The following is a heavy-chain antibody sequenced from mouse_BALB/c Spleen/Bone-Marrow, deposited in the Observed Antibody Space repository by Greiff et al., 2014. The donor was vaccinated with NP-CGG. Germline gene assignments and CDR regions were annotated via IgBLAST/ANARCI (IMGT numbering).Heavy chain of an antibody. D-gene: IGHD1-1*01. CDR3: AREGNYGYFDY. Sequence: EVQLVESGGGLVKPGGSLKLSCAASGFTFSDCYMYWVRQTPEKRLEWVATISDGGSYTYYPDSAKGRFTISRDNAKNNLYLQMSSLKSEDTAIYYCAREGNYGYFDYWGQGTTLTVSS. J-gene: IGHJ2*01. CDR2: ISDGGSYT. V-gene: IGHV5-4*02. CDR1: GFTFSDCY.